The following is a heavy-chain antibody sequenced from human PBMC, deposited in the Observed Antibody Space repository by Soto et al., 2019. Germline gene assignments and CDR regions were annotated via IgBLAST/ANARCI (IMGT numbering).Heavy chain of an antibody. D-gene: IGHD1-1*01. J-gene: IGHJ6*02. CDR3: ARDKDRLQLGGNYYCILDV. CDR1: GGTFSTSA. CDR2: IMPVFPTP. V-gene: IGHV1-69*12. Sequence: QVQLVQSGAEVKKPGSSVKVSCKASGGTFSTSAISWVRQAPGQGLEWVGGIMPVFPTPDYAQNIKDRVTINADESTTTAYLELTSLRADDTAGYYCARDKDRLQLGGNYYCILDVWGQGTAITVSS.